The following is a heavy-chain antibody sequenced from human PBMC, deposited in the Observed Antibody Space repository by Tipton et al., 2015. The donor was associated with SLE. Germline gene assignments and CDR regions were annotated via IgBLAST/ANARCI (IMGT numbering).Heavy chain of an antibody. D-gene: IGHD5-24*01. CDR3: ATYGDGYNLDY. J-gene: IGHJ4*02. V-gene: IGHV4-38-2*01. CDR1: GYSISSGYY. CDR2: IYTSGST. Sequence: TLSLTCAVSGYSISSGYYWGWIRQPPGKGLEWIGYIYTSGSTNYNPPLKSRVTITGDTSKNQFSLKLSSVTAADTAVYYCATYGDGYNLDYWGQGTLVTVSS.